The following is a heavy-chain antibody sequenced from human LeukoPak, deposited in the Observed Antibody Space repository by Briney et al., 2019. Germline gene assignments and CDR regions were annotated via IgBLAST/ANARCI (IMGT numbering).Heavy chain of an antibody. V-gene: IGHV3-23*01. CDR1: GFTFDYYG. CDR3: AKDLSGGRGYSYGFDY. Sequence: PGGSLRLSCAAAGFTFDYYGLTWVRQAPGKGLDWVSAISGSGGSTYYADTVKGRFTISRDNSKNTLYLQMNSLRAEDTAVYYCAKDLSGGRGYSYGFDYWGQGTLVTVSS. CDR2: ISGSGGST. D-gene: IGHD5-18*01. J-gene: IGHJ4*02.